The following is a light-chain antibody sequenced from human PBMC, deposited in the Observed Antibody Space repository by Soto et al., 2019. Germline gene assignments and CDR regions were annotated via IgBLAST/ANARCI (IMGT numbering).Light chain of an antibody. CDR3: QQSYRGPLT. V-gene: IGKV1-39*01. CDR2: AAS. CDR1: QSICSY. Sequence: DLQMTTSPSLLSASVGGRVPNNFXASQSICSYLNWDQQRPGKAPKVLIYAASSLQSGGPSRFSGIGSGTDFTLSNSSLQPENFATYYCQQSYRGPLTFGGGAKVDI. J-gene: IGKJ4*01.